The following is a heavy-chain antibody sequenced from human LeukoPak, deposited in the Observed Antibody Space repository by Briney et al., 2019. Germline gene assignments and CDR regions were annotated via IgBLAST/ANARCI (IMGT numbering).Heavy chain of an antibody. CDR3: AKSSHYYDSRNNWFDP. D-gene: IGHD3-22*01. Sequence: GESLKISCKGSGYSFTSYWIGWVRQMPGKGLEWMGIIYPGDSDTRYSPSFQGQVTISADKSISTAYLQWSSLKASDTAMYYCAKSSHYYDSRNNWFDPWGQGTLVTVSS. CDR2: IYPGDSDT. V-gene: IGHV5-51*01. CDR1: GYSFTSYW. J-gene: IGHJ5*02.